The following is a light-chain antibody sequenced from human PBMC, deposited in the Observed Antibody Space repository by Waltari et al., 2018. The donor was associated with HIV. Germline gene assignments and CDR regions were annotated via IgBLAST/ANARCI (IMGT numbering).Light chain of an antibody. CDR2: ETS. J-gene: IGKJ4*01. Sequence: EIVLTQSPGTLSLSPGERASLSCTTSQPVPNNFLAWYQQKPGQTPRLLIYETSTRAAGIPGRFSGSGSATHFTLTIARLEPEDFAVYYCQQYGNSFPLTFGGGTKVEI. V-gene: IGKV3-20*01. CDR3: QQYGNSFPLT. CDR1: QPVPNNF.